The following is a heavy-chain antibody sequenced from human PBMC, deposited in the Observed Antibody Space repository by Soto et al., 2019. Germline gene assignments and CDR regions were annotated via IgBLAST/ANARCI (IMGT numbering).Heavy chain of an antibody. V-gene: IGHV3-7*01. J-gene: IGHJ4*02. CDR2: IKQDGSQN. CDR3: ARNHINGWKFDY. D-gene: IGHD6-19*01. Sequence: PGGSLRLSCVASDFTFNVFVMHCVRQAPGKGLEWVANIKQDGSQNYYVDSVKGRFTTSRDNTKNSFYLQMNSLRAEDTAVYYCARNHINGWKFDYWGRGTLVTVSS. CDR1: DFTFNVFV.